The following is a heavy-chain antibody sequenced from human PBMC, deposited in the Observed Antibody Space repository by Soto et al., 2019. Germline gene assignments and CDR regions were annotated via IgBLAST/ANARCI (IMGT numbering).Heavy chain of an antibody. V-gene: IGHV4-34*01. CDR2: INPDGAT. J-gene: IGHJ4*02. CDR3: ARGQRSEPFFDY. Sequence: SETLSLTCAVYDGSLSGYYWDWIRQPPGKGLEWIGEINPDGATNYTPSLRGRVTISIDTSRNQFSLKLSSVTAADTAVYYCARGQRSEPFFDYWRQGALVTVSS. CDR1: DGSLSGYY.